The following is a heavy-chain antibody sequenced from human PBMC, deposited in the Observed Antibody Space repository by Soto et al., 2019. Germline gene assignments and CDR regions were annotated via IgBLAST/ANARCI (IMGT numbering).Heavy chain of an antibody. CDR3: ARAASGDIVVYGYYYYYMDV. D-gene: IGHD2-15*01. CDR2: IYYSGST. CDR1: GGSISSYY. Sequence: SETLSLTCTVSGGSISSYYWSWIRQPPGKGLEWIGYIYYSGSTNYNPYLKSRVTISVDTSKNQFSLKLSSVTAADTAVYYCARAASGDIVVYGYYYYYMDVWGKGTTVTVSS. V-gene: IGHV4-59*01. J-gene: IGHJ6*03.